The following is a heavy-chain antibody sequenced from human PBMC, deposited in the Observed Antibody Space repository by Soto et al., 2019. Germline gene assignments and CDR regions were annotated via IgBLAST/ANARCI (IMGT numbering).Heavy chain of an antibody. CDR2: IYWNDDK. Sequence: SRHPLGNPPETLTLTFTFRAFVHSTGGGGLGCNRQPPGKALEWLALIYWNDDKRYSPSLKSRLTITKDTSKNQVVLIMAHMDPVDAATYYCARGSMVRGVIYFDYWGQGILVTGSS. V-gene: IGHV2-5*01. CDR3: ARGSMVRGVIYFDY. CDR1: AFVHSTGGGG. D-gene: IGHD3-10*01. J-gene: IGHJ4*02.